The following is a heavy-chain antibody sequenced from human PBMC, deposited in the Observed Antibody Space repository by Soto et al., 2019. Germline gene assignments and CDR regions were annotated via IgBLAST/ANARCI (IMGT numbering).Heavy chain of an antibody. V-gene: IGHV3-30*18. CDR2: ISSDGTTK. Sequence: GWSLRLSCVSSVIDLENYGIHWVRQAPGEGLEWVAVISSDGTTKSYIDSVRGRFTISRDNSRSTVVLQMNSLRREDTAMYYCVKDGGGVRYNYNIRGDSWGQGTQVTVSS. J-gene: IGHJ4*02. D-gene: IGHD5-18*01. CDR1: VIDLENYG. CDR3: VKDGGGVRYNYNIRGDS.